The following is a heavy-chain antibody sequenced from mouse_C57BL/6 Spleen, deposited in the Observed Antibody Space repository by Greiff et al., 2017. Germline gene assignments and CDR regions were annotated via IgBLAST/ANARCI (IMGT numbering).Heavy chain of an antibody. Sequence: EVQVVESGGDLVKPGGSLKLSCAASGFTFSSYGMSWVRQTPDKRLEWVATISSGGSYTYYPDSVKGRFTISRDNAKNTLYLQMSSLKSEDTAMYYCARLRYGSDYFDYWGQGTTLTVSS. CDR3: ARLRYGSDYFDY. D-gene: IGHD2-10*02. V-gene: IGHV5-6*01. CDR1: GFTFSSYG. CDR2: ISSGGSYT. J-gene: IGHJ2*01.